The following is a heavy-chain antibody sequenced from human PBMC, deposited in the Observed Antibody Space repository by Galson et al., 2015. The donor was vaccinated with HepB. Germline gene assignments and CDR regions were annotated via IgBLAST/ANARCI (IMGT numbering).Heavy chain of an antibody. V-gene: IGHV1-18*04. Sequence: SVKVSCKASGYTFTINGISWVRQTPRQGLEWLGWISAYGGNTKYAQKYQGRITLTRDTSTSTAYMELRSLRSDDTAVYYCARDRGYRFDYWGQGTLVTVSS. J-gene: IGHJ4*02. D-gene: IGHD3-10*01. CDR1: GYTFTING. CDR2: ISAYGGNT. CDR3: ARDRGYRFDY.